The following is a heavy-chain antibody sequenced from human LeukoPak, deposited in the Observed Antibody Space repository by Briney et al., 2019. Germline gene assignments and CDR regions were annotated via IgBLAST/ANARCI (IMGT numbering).Heavy chain of an antibody. D-gene: IGHD2-2*01. CDR2: ISSSSSDI. V-gene: IGHV3-21*01. J-gene: IGHJ4*02. CDR3: ARDLIVVVPTTMNY. CDR1: GFTFSSYY. Sequence: PGGSLRLSCAASGFTFSSYYMNWVRQAPGKGLESVSSISSSSSDIYYADSVKGRFTISRDNAKNSLYLQMNSLGAEDTAVYYCARDLIVVVPTTMNYWGQGTLVTVSS.